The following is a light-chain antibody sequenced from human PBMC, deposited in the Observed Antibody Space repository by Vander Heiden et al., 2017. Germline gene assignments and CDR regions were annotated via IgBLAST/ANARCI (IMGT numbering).Light chain of an antibody. CDR3: NSRNISGNLV. Sequence: SELTQDPPVSVALGQTVRLTCQGDSLRRYSATWYQQKPGQAPVLVIYDKNNRPSGIPGRFSGSGSGDTTSLTITGAQAEDEADYYCNSRNISGNLVFGGGTKLTVL. V-gene: IGLV3-19*01. CDR1: SLRRYS. J-gene: IGLJ2*01. CDR2: DKN.